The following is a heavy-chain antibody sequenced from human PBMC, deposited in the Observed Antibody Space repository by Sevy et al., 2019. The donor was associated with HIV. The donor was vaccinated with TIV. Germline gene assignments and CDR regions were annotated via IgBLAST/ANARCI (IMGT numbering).Heavy chain of an antibody. Sequence: SETLSLTCTVSGGSITSLYWNWIRQPPGKGLEWIANIYYNGHTNYNPSLKDRVTLSLATSTNQFSLRLSSVTAADTAMYYCAGENAWGRGYSWGQGTLVTVSS. D-gene: IGHD1-26*01. CDR1: GGSITSLY. CDR3: AGENAWGRGYS. V-gene: IGHV4-59*08. CDR2: IYYNGHT. J-gene: IGHJ4*02.